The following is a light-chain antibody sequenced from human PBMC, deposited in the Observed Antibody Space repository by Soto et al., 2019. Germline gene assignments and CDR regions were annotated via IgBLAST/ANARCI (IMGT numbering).Light chain of an antibody. J-gene: IGKJ4*01. Sequence: VLTQSPDTLSLSPGERATLSCRASQSVSSYLAWYQQKPGQAPRLLIYDASNRATGIPARFSGSGSGTDFTLTISSLEPEDFVVYYCQQRSNWPFLTFGGGTKVEIK. CDR1: QSVSSY. CDR3: QQRSNWPFLT. CDR2: DAS. V-gene: IGKV3-11*01.